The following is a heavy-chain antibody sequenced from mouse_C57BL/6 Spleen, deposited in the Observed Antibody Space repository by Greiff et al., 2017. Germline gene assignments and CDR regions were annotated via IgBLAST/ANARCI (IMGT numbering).Heavy chain of an antibody. V-gene: IGHV1-9*01. CDR3: AREEAMDY. CDR1: GYTFTGYW. CDR2: ILPGSGST. Sequence: QVQLQQSGAELMKPGASVKLSCKATGYTFTGYWIEWVKQRPGHGLEWIGEILPGSGSTNYHEKFKGKATFTADTSSNTAYMQLSSLTTEDSAIYYCAREEAMDYWGQGTSVTVSS. J-gene: IGHJ4*01.